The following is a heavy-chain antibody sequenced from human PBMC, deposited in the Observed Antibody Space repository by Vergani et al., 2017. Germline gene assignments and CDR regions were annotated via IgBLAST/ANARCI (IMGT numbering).Heavy chain of an antibody. CDR1: GGSISSSSYY. CDR2: INHSGST. Sequence: QLQLQESGPGLVKPSETLSLTCTVSGGSISSSSYYWSWIRQPPGKGLEWIGEINHSGSTNYNPSLKSRVTISVDTSKNQFSLKLSSVTAADTAVYYCARRDSSGWYGSFFYWGQGTLVTVSS. CDR3: ARRDSSGWYGSFFY. D-gene: IGHD6-19*01. J-gene: IGHJ4*02. V-gene: IGHV4-39*07.